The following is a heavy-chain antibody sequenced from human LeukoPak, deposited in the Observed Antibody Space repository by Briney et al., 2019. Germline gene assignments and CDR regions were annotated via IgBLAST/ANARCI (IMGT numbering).Heavy chain of an antibody. J-gene: IGHJ4*02. CDR3: ARVTGYMIEDYFDY. D-gene: IGHD3-22*01. CDR1: GGSISSYY. V-gene: IGHV4-59*01. Sequence: SETLSLTCTVSGGSISSYYWSWIRQPPGKGLEWVGYFYYSGSTNYNPSLKSRVTISVDTSKNQFSLKLSSVTAADTAVYYCARVTGYMIEDYFDYWGQGTLVTVSS. CDR2: FYYSGST.